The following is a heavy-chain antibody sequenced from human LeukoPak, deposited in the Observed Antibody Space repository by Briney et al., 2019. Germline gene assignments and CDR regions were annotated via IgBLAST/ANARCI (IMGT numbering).Heavy chain of an antibody. J-gene: IGHJ1*01. CDR2: IYSGGST. CDR1: GFTVGTNS. Sequence: GGSLRLSCAASGFTVGTNSMTWVRQSPRKGLEWVSVIYSGGSTYYADSVNGRFTISRDNSRNTLFLQMNSLRAEDTALYYCASAREYCGSAECYEYFQYWGQGTLVTVSS. CDR3: ASAREYCGSAECYEYFQY. D-gene: IGHD2-21*01. V-gene: IGHV3-53*01.